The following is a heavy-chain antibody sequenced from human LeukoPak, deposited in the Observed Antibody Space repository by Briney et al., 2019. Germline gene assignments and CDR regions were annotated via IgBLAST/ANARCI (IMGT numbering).Heavy chain of an antibody. J-gene: IGHJ4*02. CDR1: RFTSDV. V-gene: IGHV1-69*04. Sequence: AASVKVSCKASRFTSDVINWVRQAPGQGLEWMGRIIPILGIANYAQKFQGRVTITADKSTSTAYMELSSLRSEDTAVYYCARDRGDVFDPGFDYWGQGTLVTVSS. D-gene: IGHD3-10*01. CDR2: IIPILGIA. CDR3: ARDRGDVFDPGFDY.